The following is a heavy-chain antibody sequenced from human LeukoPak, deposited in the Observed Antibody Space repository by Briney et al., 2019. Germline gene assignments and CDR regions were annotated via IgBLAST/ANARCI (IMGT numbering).Heavy chain of an antibody. CDR3: ARAEDMGSFLDY. CDR2: TNPTTSAT. J-gene: IGHJ4*02. CDR1: GYTFTDYL. Sequence: GASVRVSCKASGYTFTDYLVHWVRLAPGQGLEWMGWTNPTTSATKYAQRFQGRVTMAIDTSSRTAYMELSRLRSDDTAIYYCARAEDMGSFLDYWGQGTLVTVSS. V-gene: IGHV1-2*02. D-gene: IGHD1-26*01.